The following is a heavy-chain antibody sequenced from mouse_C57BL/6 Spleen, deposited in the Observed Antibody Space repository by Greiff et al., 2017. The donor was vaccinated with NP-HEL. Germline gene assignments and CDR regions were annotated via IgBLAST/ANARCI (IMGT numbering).Heavy chain of an antibody. Sequence: EVQLVESGGGLVKPGGSLKLSCAASGFTFSSYAMSWVRQTPEKRLEWVATISDGGSYTYYPDNVKGRFTISRDNAKNNLYLQMSHLKSEDTAMYYCARDLGDGYPAWFAYWGQGTLVTVSA. J-gene: IGHJ3*01. CDR3: ARDLGDGYPAWFAY. CDR1: GFTFSSYA. CDR2: ISDGGSYT. V-gene: IGHV5-4*01. D-gene: IGHD2-3*01.